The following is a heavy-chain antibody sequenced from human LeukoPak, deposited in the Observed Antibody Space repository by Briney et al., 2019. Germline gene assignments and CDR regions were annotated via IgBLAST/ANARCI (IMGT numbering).Heavy chain of an antibody. CDR1: GYTFTGYY. J-gene: IGHJ3*02. CDR3: ARAYSTSPRNGFDI. CDR2: INPSGGST. D-gene: IGHD6-6*01. Sequence: VASVKVSCKASGYTFTGYYMHWVRQAPGQGLEWMGIINPSGGSTSHAQKFQGRVTMTRDMSTSTVYMELSSLRSEDTAVYYCARAYSTSPRNGFDIWGQGTMVTVTS. V-gene: IGHV1-46*01.